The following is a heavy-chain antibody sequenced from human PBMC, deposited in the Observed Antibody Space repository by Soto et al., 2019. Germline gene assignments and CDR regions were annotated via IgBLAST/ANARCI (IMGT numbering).Heavy chain of an antibody. CDR1: GGSISSSSYY. J-gene: IGHJ5*02. D-gene: IGHD6-13*01. CDR3: ARPSSWYREGRLIDWFDP. V-gene: IGHV4-39*01. CDR2: IYYSGST. Sequence: SETLSLTCTVSGGSISSSSYYWGWIRQPPGKGLEWIGSIYYSGSTYYNPSLKSRVTISVDTSKNQFSLKLSSVTAADTAVYYCARPSSWYREGRLIDWFDPWGQGTLVTVSS.